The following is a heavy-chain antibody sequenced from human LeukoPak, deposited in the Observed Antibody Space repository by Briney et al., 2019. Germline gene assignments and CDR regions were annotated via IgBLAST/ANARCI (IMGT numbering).Heavy chain of an antibody. J-gene: IGHJ4*02. V-gene: IGHV3-33*01. D-gene: IGHD2-21*02. Sequence: GGSLRLSCAASGFTFSSYGIHWVRQAPGKGLEWVAVIWHDGRNKYYADSVKGRFTISRDNSKNTVLLQMNSLRAEDMAIYYCARDWGSDEAIDYWGQGTLVTVSS. CDR2: IWHDGRNK. CDR3: ARDWGSDEAIDY. CDR1: GFTFSSYG.